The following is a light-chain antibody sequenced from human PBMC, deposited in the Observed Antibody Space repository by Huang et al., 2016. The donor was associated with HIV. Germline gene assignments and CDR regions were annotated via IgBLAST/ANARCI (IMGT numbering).Light chain of an antibody. CDR2: DSS. V-gene: IGKV1-33*01. CDR3: QQYDNLYI. J-gene: IGKJ1*01. Sequence: DIQMTQSPSSLSASVGDRVTITCQASQDIRKYLNWYQQKPRRAPKLLIYDSSNLEGGVQSRFSGSASGTNFTFTISSLHPEDIATYYCQQYDNLYIFGQGTKVEIK. CDR1: QDIRKY.